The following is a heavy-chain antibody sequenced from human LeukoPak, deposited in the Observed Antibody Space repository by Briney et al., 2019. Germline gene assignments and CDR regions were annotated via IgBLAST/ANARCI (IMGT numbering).Heavy chain of an antibody. CDR1: GGTFSRYA. V-gene: IGHV1-69*10. CDR3: ARDTGGSSSWYPPDY. D-gene: IGHD6-13*01. J-gene: IGHJ4*02. CDR2: ITPILDIP. Sequence: ASAKPSCKASGGTFSRYAISWVRQAPGQRLEWIGGITPILDIPNYAQKFQGRVTITADKSTSTPYMELSSLRSKDTAVYYCARDTGGSSSWYPPDYWGQGTLVTVSS.